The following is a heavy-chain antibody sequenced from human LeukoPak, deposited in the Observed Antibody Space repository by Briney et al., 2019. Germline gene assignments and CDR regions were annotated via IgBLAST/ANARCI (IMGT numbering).Heavy chain of an antibody. CDR3: AKHYDSSGYYFDY. Sequence: VRSLRLSCAASGFTFSTYGMTWVRQAPGKGQEWVSALSGSGGSTYYADSVTGRFTISRDNSKNTPYLQMNSLRAEDTAVYYCAKHYDSSGYYFDYWGQGTLVTVSS. CDR1: GFTFSTYG. D-gene: IGHD3-22*01. J-gene: IGHJ4*01. V-gene: IGHV3-23*01. CDR2: LSGSGGST.